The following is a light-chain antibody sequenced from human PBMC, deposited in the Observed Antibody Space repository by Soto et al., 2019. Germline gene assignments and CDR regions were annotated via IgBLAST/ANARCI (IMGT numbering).Light chain of an antibody. J-gene: IGLJ1*01. CDR1: SSDVGSYNL. CDR3: CSYAGSSTYV. V-gene: IGLV2-23*01. Sequence: LTQPASVSGSPGQSITISCTGTSSDVGSYNLVSWYQHHSGKAPKLMVYEGSKRPSGVSNRFSGSKSGNTASLTISGLQAEDEADYYCCSYAGSSTYVFGTGTKVTVL. CDR2: EGS.